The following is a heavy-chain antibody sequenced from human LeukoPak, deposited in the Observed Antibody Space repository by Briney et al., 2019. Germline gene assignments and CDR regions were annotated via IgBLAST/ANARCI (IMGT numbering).Heavy chain of an antibody. J-gene: IGHJ6*03. CDR3: ARDSIVRGNIGNDMDV. D-gene: IGHD2-8*01. CDR2: ISHSGRTM. Sequence: GGSLRLSCAASGFTFSDYYMSWIRQAPGKGLKWVSYISHSGRTMYYADSVKGRFTISRDNAKNSLYLQMNSLRAGDTAVYYCARDSIVRGNIGNDMDVWGKGTTVTVSS. CDR1: GFTFSDYY. V-gene: IGHV3-11*01.